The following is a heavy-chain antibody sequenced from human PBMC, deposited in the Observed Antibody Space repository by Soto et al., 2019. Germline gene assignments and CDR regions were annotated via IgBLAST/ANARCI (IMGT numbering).Heavy chain of an antibody. CDR2: IIPIFGTA. V-gene: IGHV1-69*01. D-gene: IGHD4-17*01. J-gene: IGHJ4*02. Sequence: QVQLVQSGAEVKKPGSSVKVSCKASGGTFSSYAISWVRQAPGQGLEWMGGIIPIFGTANYAQKFQGRVTITADESTSTAYMELSSLRSEDTAVYYCARVGSHVGPLNGDPFDYWGQGTLVTVSS. CDR3: ARVGSHVGPLNGDPFDY. CDR1: GGTFSSYA.